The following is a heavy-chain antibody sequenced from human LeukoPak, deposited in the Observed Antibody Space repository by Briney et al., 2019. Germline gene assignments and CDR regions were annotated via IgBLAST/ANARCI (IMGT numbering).Heavy chain of an antibody. CDR3: ARDLEDFDSPANDY. D-gene: IGHD2-15*01. V-gene: IGHV4-4*07. CDR2: IYAPGSS. CDR1: GDSISGYY. J-gene: IGHJ4*02. Sequence: SETLSLTCTVSGDSISGYYWAWIRQPAGKGLEWIGHIYAPGSSNYSPSFKSRVTMSIDMSNNQFSLRLNSVTAADTAMYYCARDLEDFDSPANDYWDQGTHVIVSP.